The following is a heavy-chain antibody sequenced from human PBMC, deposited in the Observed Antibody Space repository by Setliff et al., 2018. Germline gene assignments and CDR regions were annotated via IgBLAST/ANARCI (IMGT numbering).Heavy chain of an antibody. CDR1: GGSISSSSYY. CDR3: ARRETYYNFWSGYYAY. Sequence: LSLTCTVSGGSISSSSYYWGWIRQPPGKGLEWIGSIYYSGSTYYNPSLKSRVTISVDTSKNQFSLKLSSVTAADTAVYYCARRETYYNFWSGYYAYWGQGTLVTAPQ. D-gene: IGHD3-3*01. J-gene: IGHJ4*02. V-gene: IGHV4-39*07. CDR2: IYYSGST.